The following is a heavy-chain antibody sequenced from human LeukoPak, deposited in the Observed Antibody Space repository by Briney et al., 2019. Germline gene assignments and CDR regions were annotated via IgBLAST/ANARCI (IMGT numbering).Heavy chain of an antibody. CDR2: IYHSGNA. CDR1: GASIRTYF. CDR3: ARHRTSDTSGWYYFDY. V-gene: IGHV4-59*08. D-gene: IGHD6-19*01. J-gene: IGHJ4*02. Sequence: PSETLSLTCTVSGASIRTYFWSWVRQPPGKGLEWVGYIYHSGNANYNPSLKSRVTISVDTSKNQFSLKLSSVTAADTAVYYCARHRTSDTSGWYYFDYWGQGILVIVSS.